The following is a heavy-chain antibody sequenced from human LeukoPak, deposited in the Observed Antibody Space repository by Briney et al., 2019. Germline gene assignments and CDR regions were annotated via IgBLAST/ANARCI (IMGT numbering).Heavy chain of an antibody. Sequence: GGSLRLSCAASGFTFSSYGMHWVRQAPGKGLEWVAFKGRFTISRDNSKNTLYLQMNSLRAEDTAVYYCAKDNNGYKGGYLDYWGQGTLVTVSS. D-gene: IGHD5-24*01. CDR3: AKDNNGYKGGYLDY. CDR1: GFTFSSYG. J-gene: IGHJ4*03. V-gene: IGHV3-30*02.